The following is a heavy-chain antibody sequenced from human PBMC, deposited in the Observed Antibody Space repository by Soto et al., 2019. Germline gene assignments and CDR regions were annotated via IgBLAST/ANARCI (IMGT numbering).Heavy chain of an antibody. CDR1: GFTFNNYA. CDR2: ITSSGAA. D-gene: IGHD3-22*01. J-gene: IGHJ5*02. Sequence: GYLRLSCEASGFTFNNYAIAWLRQAPGKGMEWVSGITSSGAAYYADSVKGRFTISRDNSKNTLYLQMNSLRAEDTAVYYCAKGESSVSARDFDPWGQGTLVTVSS. CDR3: AKGESSVSARDFDP. V-gene: IGHV3-23*01.